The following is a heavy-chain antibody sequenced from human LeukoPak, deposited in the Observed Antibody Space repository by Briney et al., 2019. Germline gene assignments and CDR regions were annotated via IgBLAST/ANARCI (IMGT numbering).Heavy chain of an antibody. V-gene: IGHV3-7*03. CDR2: IRQDGREK. J-gene: IGHJ4*02. D-gene: IGHD6-19*01. CDR3: VGGIGWQPDY. CDR1: PGITFSDYW. Sequence: GGSLRLSCAASPGITFSDYWMNWVRQASGKGLEWVAIIRQDGREKLYLDSVKGRFTISRDNAKSSVYLQINSLRAEDTAVYYCVGGIGWQPDYWGQGTLVTVSS.